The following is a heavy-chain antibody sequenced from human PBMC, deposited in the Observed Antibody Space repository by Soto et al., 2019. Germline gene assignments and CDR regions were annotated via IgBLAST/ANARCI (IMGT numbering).Heavy chain of an antibody. CDR1: GGTFSSYT. Sequence: SVKVSCKASGGTFSSYTISWVRQAPGQGLEWMGRIIPILGIANYAQKFQGRVTITADKSTSTAYMELSSLRSEDTAVYYCARAIAAAGKGWLDPWGQGTLVTVSS. CDR2: IIPILGIA. CDR3: ARAIAAAGKGWLDP. D-gene: IGHD6-13*01. J-gene: IGHJ5*02. V-gene: IGHV1-69*02.